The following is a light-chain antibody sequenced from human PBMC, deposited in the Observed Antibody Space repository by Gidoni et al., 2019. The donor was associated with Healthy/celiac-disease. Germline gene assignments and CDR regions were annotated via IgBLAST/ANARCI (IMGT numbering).Light chain of an antibody. CDR2: GAS. CDR1: QIVSSSY. CDR3: QQYGSSSLT. Sequence: DIVLPQSPGPLSLSPGERATLSCRASQIVSSSYLAWYQQKPGQAPRLLIYGASSRATGIPDRFSGSGSGTDFTLTISRLEPEDFAVYYCQQYGSSSLTFGGGTKVEIK. V-gene: IGKV3-20*01. J-gene: IGKJ4*01.